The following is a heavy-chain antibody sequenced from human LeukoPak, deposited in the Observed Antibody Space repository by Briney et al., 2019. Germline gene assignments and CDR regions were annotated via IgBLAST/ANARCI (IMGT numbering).Heavy chain of an antibody. CDR2: VYYSGST. Sequence: SETLSPTCSVSGDSISLSFYYWGWIRQPPGKALEWIGSVYYSGSTYYNPSLKSRVTISVDTSKNQFSLKLSSVTAADTAVYYCARDRGTGYCTNGVCYSNWFDPWGQGTLVTVSS. V-gene: IGHV4-39*07. CDR1: GDSISLSFYY. J-gene: IGHJ5*02. D-gene: IGHD2-8*01. CDR3: ARDRGTGYCTNGVCYSNWFDP.